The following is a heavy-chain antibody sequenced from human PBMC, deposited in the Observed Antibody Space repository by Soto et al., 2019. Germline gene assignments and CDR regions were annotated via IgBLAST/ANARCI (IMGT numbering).Heavy chain of an antibody. CDR1: GGSISSYY. J-gene: IGHJ5*02. V-gene: IGHV4-59*08. CDR3: ASSYYYDSSGINWFDP. D-gene: IGHD3-22*01. Sequence: PSETLSLTCTVSGGSISSYYWSWIRQPPGKGLEWIGYIYYSGSTNYNPSLKSRVTISVDTSKNQFSLKLSSVTAADTAVYYCASSYYYDSSGINWFDPWGQGTLVTVSS. CDR2: IYYSGST.